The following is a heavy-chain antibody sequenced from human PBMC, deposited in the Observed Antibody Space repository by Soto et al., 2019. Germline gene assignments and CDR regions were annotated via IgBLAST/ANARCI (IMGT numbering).Heavy chain of an antibody. CDR1: GFTFDDYA. CDR3: AKGSSTTNFSYIDY. CDR2: ISWNSDNI. Sequence: EVQLVESGGGLEQPGRSLRLSCAASGFTFDDYAMHWVRQAPGKGLEWVSSISWNSDNIGYADSVKGRFTISRDNAKNSLNRQMNSLRPEETALYDCAKGSSTTNFSYIDYWGQGTRVTVSS. D-gene: IGHD2-2*01. V-gene: IGHV3-9*01. J-gene: IGHJ4*02.